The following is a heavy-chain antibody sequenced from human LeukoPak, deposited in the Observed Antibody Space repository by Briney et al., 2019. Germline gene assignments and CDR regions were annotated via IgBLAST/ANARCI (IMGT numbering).Heavy chain of an antibody. CDR1: GFTFSXXX. J-gene: IGHJ4*02. D-gene: IGHD5-18*01. CDR2: XXXXSSYI. CDR3: ARELELSAGYSYGYDDY. Sequence: GSLRLSCXASGFTFSXXXXXXVRQAXGXXXXXXXXXXXXSSYIXSXDSVXGXXXXSKDNAKNSLYLQMNSMRSEHTAVYYCARELELSAGYSYGYDDYWGQGTLVTVSS. V-gene: IGHV3-21*01.